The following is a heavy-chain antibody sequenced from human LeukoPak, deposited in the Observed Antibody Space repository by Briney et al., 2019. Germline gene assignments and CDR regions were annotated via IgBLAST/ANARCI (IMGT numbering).Heavy chain of an antibody. CDR3: ARIQAVGVPVAIDAYYSYGMDV. D-gene: IGHD2-2*02. CDR1: GGSFSRNA. Sequence: SVKVSCKASGGSFSRNAISWVRQAPGQGLEWMGRFIPMVGIATYAQKFQGRVTITEDRSTSTAYMELSSLRSEDTAVYYCARIQAVGVPVAIDAYYSYGMDVWGQGTAVSVS. V-gene: IGHV1-69*04. CDR2: FIPMVGIA. J-gene: IGHJ6*02.